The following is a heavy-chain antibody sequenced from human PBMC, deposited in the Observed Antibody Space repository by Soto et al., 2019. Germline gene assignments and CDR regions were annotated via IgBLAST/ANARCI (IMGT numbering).Heavy chain of an antibody. CDR1: GGSISSSSYY. CDR3: ARTVTTPELWFDP. Sequence: SETLSLTCTVSGGSISSSSYYWGWIRQHPGKGLEWIGYIYYSGSTYYNPSLKSRVTISVDTSKNQFSLKLSSVTAADTAVYYCARTVTTPELWFDPWGQGTLVTVSS. J-gene: IGHJ5*02. CDR2: IYYSGST. D-gene: IGHD4-17*01. V-gene: IGHV4-31*03.